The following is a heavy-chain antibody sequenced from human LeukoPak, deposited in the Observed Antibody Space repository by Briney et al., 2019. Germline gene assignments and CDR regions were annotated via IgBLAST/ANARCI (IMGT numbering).Heavy chain of an antibody. Sequence: SGGSLRLSCAASGFTFSSYGMHWVRQAPGKGLEWVAVIWYDGSNKYYADSVKGRFTISRDNSKNTLYLQMNSLRAEDTAVYYCARGSDYDSSGYTQTLVLGPNAPFDYWGQGTLVTVSS. CDR3: ARGSDYDSSGYTQTLVLGPNAPFDY. V-gene: IGHV3-33*01. D-gene: IGHD3-22*01. J-gene: IGHJ4*02. CDR1: GFTFSSYG. CDR2: IWYDGSNK.